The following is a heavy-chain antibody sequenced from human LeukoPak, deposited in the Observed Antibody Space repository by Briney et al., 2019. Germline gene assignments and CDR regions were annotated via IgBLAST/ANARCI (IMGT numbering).Heavy chain of an antibody. CDR3: ARGRISGVVTGAFDI. CDR2: ISAYNGNT. V-gene: IGHV1-18*01. J-gene: IGHJ3*02. Sequence: ASAKVSCKASGYTFTSYGISWVRQAPGQGLEWMGWISAYNGNTNYAQKLQGRVTMTTDTSTSTAYMELRSLRSDDTAVYYCARGRISGVVTGAFDIWGQGTMVTVSS. CDR1: GYTFTSYG. D-gene: IGHD3-3*01.